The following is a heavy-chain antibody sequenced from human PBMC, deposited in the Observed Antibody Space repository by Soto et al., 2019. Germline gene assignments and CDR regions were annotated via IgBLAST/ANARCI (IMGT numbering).Heavy chain of an antibody. CDR3: ATNSISHSVAVAVRKSGDKKQNGMDV. D-gene: IGHD3-10*01. CDR1: GGTFSSYA. CDR2: IIPIFGTA. V-gene: IGHV1-69*12. Sequence: QVQLVQSGAEVKKPGSSVKVSCKASGGTFSSYAISWVRQAPGQGLEWMGGIIPIFGTANYAQKFQGRVTITADESTSTAYMELSSLRSEDTAVYYCATNSISHSVAVAVRKSGDKKQNGMDVWGQGTTVTVSS. J-gene: IGHJ6*02.